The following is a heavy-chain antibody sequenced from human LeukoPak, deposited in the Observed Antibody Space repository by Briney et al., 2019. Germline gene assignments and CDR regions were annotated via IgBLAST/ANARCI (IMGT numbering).Heavy chain of an antibody. CDR3: ARRRTIGSGGYYRHYYYYYMDV. Sequence: ASVKVSCNASGYTFTSYDINWVRQAPGQGPEWMGWMNPNGGNTGYAQKFPGRVTITRNTSISTAYMELSSLRSEDTAVYYCARRRTIGSGGYYRHYYYYYMDVWGKGTTVTISS. CDR2: MNPNGGNT. V-gene: IGHV1-8*02. D-gene: IGHD3-10*01. CDR1: GYTFTSYD. J-gene: IGHJ6*03.